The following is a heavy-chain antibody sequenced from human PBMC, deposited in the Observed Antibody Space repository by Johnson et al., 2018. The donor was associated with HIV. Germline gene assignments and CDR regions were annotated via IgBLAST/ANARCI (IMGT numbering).Heavy chain of an antibody. CDR1: GFTFDDYA. J-gene: IGHJ3*02. Sequence: VESGGGLVQPGRSLRLSCAASGFTFDDYAMHWVRQAPGKGLEWVSGISWNSGSIGYADSVKGRFTISRDNAKNSLYLQMNSLRAEDTALYYCAKDIKDLAWAFDIWGQGTMVTVSS. CDR3: AKDIKDLAWAFDI. CDR2: ISWNSGSI. V-gene: IGHV3-9*01.